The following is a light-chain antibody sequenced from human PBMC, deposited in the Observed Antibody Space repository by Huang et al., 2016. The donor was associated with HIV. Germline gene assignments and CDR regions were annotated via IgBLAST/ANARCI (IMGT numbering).Light chain of an antibody. J-gene: IGKJ4*01. CDR2: DAS. Sequence: EIVLTQSPTTLSLSPGERATLSCSASQSVSRYLAWYKQKPGQSPRLLIHDASNRATGIPTRFSGSGSGTDFTLTISSLEPEDFAVYYCQQRSSWPLTFGGGTKVEIK. CDR3: QQRSSWPLT. CDR1: QSVSRY. V-gene: IGKV3-11*01.